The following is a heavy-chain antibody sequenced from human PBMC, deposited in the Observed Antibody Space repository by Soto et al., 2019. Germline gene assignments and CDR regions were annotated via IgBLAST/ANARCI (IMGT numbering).Heavy chain of an antibody. CDR1: GLTFKNDG. V-gene: IGHV3-15*07. Sequence: EVQLVESGGGLVKPGGSLGLSCAASGLTFKNDGMHWVRQAPGKGLEWVGQITSKADGETTDYTEPVKGRFTNSRDDSKTTPYLPMHSLKTHAPVVYFCNADYDFWGWHTPNWGQGTLVTVSS. CDR3: NADYDFWGWHTPN. D-gene: IGHD3-3*01. CDR2: ITSKADGETT. J-gene: IGHJ4*02.